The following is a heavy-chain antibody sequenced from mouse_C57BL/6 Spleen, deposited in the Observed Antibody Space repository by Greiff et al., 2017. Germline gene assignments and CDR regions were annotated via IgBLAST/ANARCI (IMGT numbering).Heavy chain of an antibody. CDR2: FTMYSDAT. D-gene: IGHD2-3*01. CDR1: YFAFMASA. Sequence: LQQSGAELVRPGSSVKLSCKASYFAFMASAMHWVKQRPGHGLEWIGSFTMYSDATEYSENFKGKATLTANTSSSTAYMELSILTSEDSAVYYCARDDGSSFAYWGQGTLVTVSA. CDR3: ARDDGSSFAY. V-gene: IGHV1-49*01. J-gene: IGHJ3*01.